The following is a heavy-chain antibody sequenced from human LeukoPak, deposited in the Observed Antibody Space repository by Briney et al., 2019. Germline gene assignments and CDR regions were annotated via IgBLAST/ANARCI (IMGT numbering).Heavy chain of an antibody. V-gene: IGHV3-30*18. CDR1: GFTFSSYV. Sequence: GGSLRISCAASGFTFSSYVMHWVRQAPGKGLEWVAGVSYDGTNKHYADSVKGRFTISRDNSKNTLFLQMNSLRPEDTAVHYCAKRGYSGYDLDYWGQGTLVTVSS. CDR2: VSYDGTNK. D-gene: IGHD5-12*01. CDR3: AKRGYSGYDLDY. J-gene: IGHJ4*02.